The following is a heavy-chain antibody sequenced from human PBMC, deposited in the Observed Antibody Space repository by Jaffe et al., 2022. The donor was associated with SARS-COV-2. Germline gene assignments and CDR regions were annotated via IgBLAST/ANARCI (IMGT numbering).Heavy chain of an antibody. CDR3: AKDRGGEEYYDFWSGYYKYYYYGMDV. D-gene: IGHD3-3*01. CDR1: GFTFSSYG. Sequence: QVQLVESGGGVVQPGRSLRLSCAASGFTFSSYGMHWVRQAPGKGLEWVAVISYDGSNKYYADSVKGRFTISRDNSKNTLYLQMNSLRAEDTAVYYCAKDRGGEEYYDFWSGYYKYYYYGMDVWGQGTTVTVSS. CDR2: ISYDGSNK. J-gene: IGHJ6*02. V-gene: IGHV3-30*18.